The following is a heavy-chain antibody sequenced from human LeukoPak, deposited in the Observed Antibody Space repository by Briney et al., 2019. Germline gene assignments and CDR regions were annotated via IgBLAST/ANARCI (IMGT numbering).Heavy chain of an antibody. V-gene: IGHV4-4*07. CDR3: ASDLTVPPYNWFDP. CDR2: IYNSGGT. D-gene: IGHD7-27*01. Sequence: SETLSLTCTVSGGSIRSSHWSWIRQPAGKGLEWIAIIYNSGGTNYNPSLKSRVTISRDTSKNQFSLTLTSVTAADTAVYYCASDLTVPPYNWFDPWGQGTLVTVSS. CDR1: GGSIRSSH. J-gene: IGHJ5*02.